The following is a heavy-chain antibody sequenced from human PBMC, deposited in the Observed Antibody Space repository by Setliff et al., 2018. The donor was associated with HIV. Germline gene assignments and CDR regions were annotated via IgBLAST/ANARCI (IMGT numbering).Heavy chain of an antibody. CDR2: MSYSGST. CDR1: GGSISSYF. D-gene: IGHD2-21*02. Sequence: PSETLSLTCTVSGGSISSYFWSWIRQPPGKGLEWIGYMSYSGSTYYNPSLKSRIIMSVDTSKNQFSLKLSSVTAADTALYYCARSDSYCASDCYGVDGVDAFDIWGQGTMVTVSS. V-gene: IGHV4-59*13. J-gene: IGHJ3*02. CDR3: ARSDSYCASDCYGVDGVDAFDI.